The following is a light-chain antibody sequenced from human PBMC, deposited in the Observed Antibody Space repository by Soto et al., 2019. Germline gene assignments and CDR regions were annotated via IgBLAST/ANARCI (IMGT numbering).Light chain of an antibody. CDR1: RSDVGGYNY. CDR2: EVS. J-gene: IGLJ2*01. V-gene: IGLV2-14*01. Sequence: QSALTQPASVSGSPGQSFTISCTGTRSDVGGYNYVSWYQQHPGKDPKLMIYEVSNRPSGVSNRFSVSKSGNPASLTISGLQAEDEADYYCSSYTSSSTLVFGGGTKLT. CDR3: SSYTSSSTLV.